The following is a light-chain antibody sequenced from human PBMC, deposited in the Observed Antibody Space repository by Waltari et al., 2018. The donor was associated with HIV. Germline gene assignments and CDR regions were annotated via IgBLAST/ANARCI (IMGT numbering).Light chain of an antibody. CDR1: ALPKNS. V-gene: IGLV3-10*01. CDR2: EDS. Sequence: SYELTQPPSVSVSPGQTARITCSGDALPKNSAYWYQQKSGQAPVLVIYEDSKRPSGIPERFSGSSSGTMATLTISGAQVEDEADYYCYSTDSSDWVFGGGTKLTVL. CDR3: YSTDSSDWV. J-gene: IGLJ3*02.